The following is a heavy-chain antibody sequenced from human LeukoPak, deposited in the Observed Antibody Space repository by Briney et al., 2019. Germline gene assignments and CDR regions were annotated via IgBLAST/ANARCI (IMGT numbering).Heavy chain of an antibody. J-gene: IGHJ4*02. CDR2: LWYDGSNK. V-gene: IGHV3-33*01. D-gene: IGHD5-24*01. CDR3: SRGIDGYDSIVDY. CDR1: GFTFSSYA. Sequence: GGSLRLSCAASGFTFSSYAMHWVRQAPGKGLEWVAVLWYDGSNKYYADSVKGRFTISRDNSKNTLYLQRNSLRVEGTAVYYCSRGIDGYDSIVDYWGQGTLVTVSS.